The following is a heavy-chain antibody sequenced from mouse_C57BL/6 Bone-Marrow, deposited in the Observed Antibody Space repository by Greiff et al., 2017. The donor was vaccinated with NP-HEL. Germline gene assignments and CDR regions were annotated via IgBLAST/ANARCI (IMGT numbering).Heavy chain of an antibody. CDR3: TVYDGYYDFFDY. V-gene: IGHV6-3*01. J-gene: IGHJ2*01. Sequence: EVQLVESGGGLVQPGGSMKLSCVASGFTFSNYWMNWVRQSPEKGLEWVAQIRLKSDNYATHYAESVKGRFTISRDDSKSSVYLQMNNLRAEDTGIYYCTVYDGYYDFFDYWGQGTTLTVSS. D-gene: IGHD2-3*01. CDR1: GFTFSNYW. CDR2: IRLKSDNYAT.